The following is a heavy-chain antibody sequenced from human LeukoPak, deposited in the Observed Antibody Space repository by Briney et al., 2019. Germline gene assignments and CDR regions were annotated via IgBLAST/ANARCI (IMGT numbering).Heavy chain of an antibody. Sequence: PSETLSLTCTVSGGSISSSSYYWGWIRQPPGKGLEWIGSIYYSGSTYYNPSLKSRVTISVDTSKNQFSLKLSSVTAADTAVYYCARLSDNGYDLDYWGQGTLVTVSS. J-gene: IGHJ4*02. CDR1: GGSISSSSYY. D-gene: IGHD5-12*01. CDR3: ARLSDNGYDLDY. V-gene: IGHV4-39*01. CDR2: IYYSGST.